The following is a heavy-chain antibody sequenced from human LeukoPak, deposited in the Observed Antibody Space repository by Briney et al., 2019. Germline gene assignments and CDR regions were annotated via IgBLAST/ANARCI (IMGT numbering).Heavy chain of an antibody. V-gene: IGHV3-30*02. CDR2: IQFDGSSA. J-gene: IGHJ5*02. CDR1: XXXXXXXG. CDR3: XXXXXXXXXXXXXXXP. Sequence: SXXXXXXXGXHWVRQAPGKGLGXVTFIQFDGSSAYYTDSVKGRFTLSRDNFQNTLYMEMNSLRDEDTAVYYSXXXXXXXXXXXXXXXPWGQXTXXTVSS.